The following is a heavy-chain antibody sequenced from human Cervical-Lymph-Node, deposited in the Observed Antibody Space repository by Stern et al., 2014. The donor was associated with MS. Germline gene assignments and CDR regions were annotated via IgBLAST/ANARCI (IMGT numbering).Heavy chain of an antibody. Sequence: QVQLQESGPGLVKPSDTLSLTCTVSGGSISSYYWSWIRQPPGKGLEWIGYIYYSGSTNYNPSLKSRVTISVDTSKNQFSLKLSSVTAADTAVYYCARAVPYCSGGSCYLDYWGQGTLVTVSS. J-gene: IGHJ4*02. D-gene: IGHD2-15*01. CDR1: GGSISSYY. V-gene: IGHV4-59*01. CDR3: ARAVPYCSGGSCYLDY. CDR2: IYYSGST.